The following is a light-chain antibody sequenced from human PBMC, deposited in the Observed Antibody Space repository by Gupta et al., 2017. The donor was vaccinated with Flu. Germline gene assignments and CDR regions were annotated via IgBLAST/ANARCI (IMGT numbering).Light chain of an antibody. CDR2: DAS. V-gene: IGKV3-11*01. Sequence: DIVLSPSPATLSLSPGERATLSCRASQSVSSYLAWYQQKPGQAPRLLIYDASNRATGIQARFSGSGSGTDFTRTISSLEPEDFAVYYCQQRSNWPRSFGQGTKLEIK. CDR1: QSVSSY. CDR3: QQRSNWPRS. J-gene: IGKJ2*03.